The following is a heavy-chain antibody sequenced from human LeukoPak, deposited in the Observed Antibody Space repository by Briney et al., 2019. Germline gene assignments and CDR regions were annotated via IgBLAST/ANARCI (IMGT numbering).Heavy chain of an antibody. CDR2: IYYSGST. D-gene: IGHD1-1*01. CDR3: ARETHSPWNEDAFDI. J-gene: IGHJ3*02. Sequence: SETLSLTCTVSGVSISSYYWSWIRQPPGKGLEWIGCIYYSGSTNYNPSLKSRVTISVDTSKNQFSLKLSSVTAADTAVYYCARETHSPWNEDAFDIWGQGTMVTVSS. CDR1: GVSISSYY. V-gene: IGHV4-59*01.